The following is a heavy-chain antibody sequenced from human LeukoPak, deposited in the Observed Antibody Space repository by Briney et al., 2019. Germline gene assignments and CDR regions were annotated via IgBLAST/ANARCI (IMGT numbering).Heavy chain of an antibody. CDR2: IDPKSVGP. CDR1: GYIFTVKF. J-gene: IGHJ4*02. V-gene: IGHV1-2*02. D-gene: IGHD3-9*01. Sequence: GASVKVSCKTSGYIFTVKFLHWLRQAPGQGLEWMGGIDPKSVGPVYGQNFRGRVTVTRDTSVSTAYMELSRLRSDDTAVYYCALENCYVDTGCSKSFDYWGPGTLVTVSS. CDR3: ALENCYVDTGCSKSFDY.